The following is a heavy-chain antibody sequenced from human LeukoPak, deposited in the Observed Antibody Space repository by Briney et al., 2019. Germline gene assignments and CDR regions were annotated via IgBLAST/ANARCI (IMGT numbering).Heavy chain of an antibody. CDR2: INPNTGGT. V-gene: IGHV1-2*02. Sequence: ASVKVSCKSSGYTFTGYYLHWVRQAPGQGLEWMGWINPNTGGTTYAEKVQGRVTMTRDTSISTAYMELNRLRSDDTAMYFCARGYDFWSAPDAFGIWGQGTMVTVSS. CDR1: GYTFTGYY. J-gene: IGHJ3*02. CDR3: ARGYDFWSAPDAFGI. D-gene: IGHD3-3*01.